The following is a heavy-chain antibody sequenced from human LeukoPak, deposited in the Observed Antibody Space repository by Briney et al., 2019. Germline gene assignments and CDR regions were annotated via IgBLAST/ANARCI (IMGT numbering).Heavy chain of an antibody. Sequence: PGGSLRLSCAASGFTFSSYGMHWVRQAPAKGLEWVAVISYDGSNKYYADSVKGRFTISIDNSKNPLYLKMNCVRAEDTAVYYCAKDPYDVGDCLTSYFDYWGQGTLVTVSS. CDR1: GFTFSSYG. V-gene: IGHV3-30*18. CDR2: ISYDGSNK. J-gene: IGHJ4*02. CDR3: AKDPYDVGDCLTSYFDY. D-gene: IGHD2-21*02.